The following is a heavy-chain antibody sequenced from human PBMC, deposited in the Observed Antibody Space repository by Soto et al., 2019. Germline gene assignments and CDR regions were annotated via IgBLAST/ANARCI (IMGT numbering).Heavy chain of an antibody. CDR3: AKDGEWLRPVNYFDY. Sequence: QVQLVESGGGVVQPGRSLRLSCAASGFTFGSYAMHWVRQAPGKGLEWVAIISYDGRDKDYADSVKGRFTISRDNSQDTLFLQMSTLRAEDTAVYYCAKDGEWLRPVNYFDYWGQGTPVTVSS. CDR1: GFTFGSYA. CDR2: ISYDGRDK. D-gene: IGHD5-12*01. J-gene: IGHJ4*02. V-gene: IGHV3-30*18.